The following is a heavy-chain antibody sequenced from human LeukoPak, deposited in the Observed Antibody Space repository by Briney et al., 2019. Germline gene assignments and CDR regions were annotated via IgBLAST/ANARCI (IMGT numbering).Heavy chain of an antibody. V-gene: IGHV1-3*01. CDR3: ARGAPIRVAVAATLDP. J-gene: IGHJ5*02. D-gene: IGHD6-19*01. Sequence: ASVKVSCKASGYTFTSYAMHWVRQAPGQRLEWMGWINAGNGNTKYSQKFQGRVTITRDTSASTACMELSSLRSEDTAVYYCARGAPIRVAVAATLDPWGQGTLVTVPS. CDR2: INAGNGNT. CDR1: GYTFTSYA.